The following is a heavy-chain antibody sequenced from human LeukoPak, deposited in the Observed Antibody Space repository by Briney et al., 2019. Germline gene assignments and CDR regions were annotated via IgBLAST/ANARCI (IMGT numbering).Heavy chain of an antibody. CDR3: ARGRYSSSWFGSWFDP. Sequence: SQTLSLTCAISGDSVSSNSAAWNWIRQSPSRGLEWLGRTYYRSKWYNDYAVSVKSRITINPDTSKNQFSLQLNSVTPEDTAVYYCARGRYSSSWFGSWFDPWGQGTLVTVSS. V-gene: IGHV6-1*01. J-gene: IGHJ5*02. CDR2: TYYRSKWYN. CDR1: GDSVSSNSAA. D-gene: IGHD6-13*01.